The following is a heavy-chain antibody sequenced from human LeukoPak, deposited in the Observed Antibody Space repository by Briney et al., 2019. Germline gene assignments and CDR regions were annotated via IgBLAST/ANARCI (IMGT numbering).Heavy chain of an antibody. V-gene: IGHV3-74*03. CDR3: ATVFDY. D-gene: IGHD4-17*01. Sequence: PGGSLRLSCAASGFTFSGYWMHWVRQAPGKGLVCVSRIKSDGTYTSYADSVRGRFTISRDNAKNTLYLQMNSLRAEDSAVYDCATVFDYWGQGTLVTVSS. CDR1: GFTFSGYW. CDR2: IKSDGTYT. J-gene: IGHJ4*02.